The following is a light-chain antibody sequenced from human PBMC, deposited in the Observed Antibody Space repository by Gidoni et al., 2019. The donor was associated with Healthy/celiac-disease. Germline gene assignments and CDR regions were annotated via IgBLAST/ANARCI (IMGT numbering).Light chain of an antibody. CDR1: ALPKQY. CDR2: KDS. J-gene: IGLJ3*02. Sequence: SYELTQPPSVSVSPGQTARITCSGDALPKQYAYWYQQKPGQSPVLVIYKDSERPSGIPERFSGSSSGTTVTLTISGVQAEDEADDYCQSADSSVTYVVFGGGTKLTVL. V-gene: IGLV3-25*03. CDR3: QSADSSVTYVV.